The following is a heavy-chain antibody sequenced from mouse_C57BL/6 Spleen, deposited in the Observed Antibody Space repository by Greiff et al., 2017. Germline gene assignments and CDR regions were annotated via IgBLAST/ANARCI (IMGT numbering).Heavy chain of an antibody. Sequence: EVQLVESEGGLVQPGSSMKLSCTASGFTFSDYYMAWVRQVPEKGLEWVANINYDGSSPYYLDSLKSRFIISRANEKNILYLQMSSLKSEDTDTDDGARGRYYSKIYEDMDEGGQGTAVNVSS. V-gene: IGHV5-16*01. J-gene: IGHJ4*01. CDR1: GFTFSDYY. D-gene: IGHD2-5*01. CDR2: INYDGSSP. CDR3: ARGRYYSKIYEDMDE.